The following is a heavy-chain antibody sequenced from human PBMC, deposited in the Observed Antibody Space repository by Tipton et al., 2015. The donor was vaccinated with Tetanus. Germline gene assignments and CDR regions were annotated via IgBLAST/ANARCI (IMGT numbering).Heavy chain of an antibody. CDR1: GGSISSSSYY. CDR3: ARLRDGYTFFDH. V-gene: IGHV4-39*01. CDR2: IYYSGST. Sequence: TLSLTCTVSGGSISSSSYYWGWIRQPPGKGLEWIGSIYYSGSTYYNPSLKSRVTISVDTSKNQFSLKLSSVTAADTAVYYCARLRDGYTFFDHWGQGTLVTVSS. D-gene: IGHD5-24*01. J-gene: IGHJ4*02.